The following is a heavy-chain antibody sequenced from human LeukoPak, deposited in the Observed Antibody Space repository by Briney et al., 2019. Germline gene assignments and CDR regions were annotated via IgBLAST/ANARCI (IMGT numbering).Heavy chain of an antibody. CDR2: INPTGGGT. D-gene: IGHD3-10*01. V-gene: IGHV1-46*01. J-gene: IGHJ6*03. CDR3: ARAAGDYYDYYMDV. CDR1: GYTFTSYY. Sequence: ASVKVSCKASGYTFTSYYMHWVRQAPGEGLEWMGIINPTGGGTSYAQKFQGRVTMTRDMSTSTVYMELSSLRSEDTAVYYCARAAGDYYDYYMDVWGKGTTVTVSS.